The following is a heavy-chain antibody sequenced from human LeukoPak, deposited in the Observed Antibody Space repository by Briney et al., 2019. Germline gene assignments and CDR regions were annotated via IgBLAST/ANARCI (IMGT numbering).Heavy chain of an antibody. Sequence: PGGSLRLSCAASGFGFSIYSMTWVRQAPGKGLVWVSRINSDGSSTSYADSVKGRFTIARDNAKNTLYLQMSSLRAEDTAVYYCARVEGDCSSTSCFSGYFDYWGQGTLVTVSS. J-gene: IGHJ4*02. V-gene: IGHV3-74*01. D-gene: IGHD2-2*01. CDR1: GFGFSIYS. CDR3: ARVEGDCSSTSCFSGYFDY. CDR2: INSDGSST.